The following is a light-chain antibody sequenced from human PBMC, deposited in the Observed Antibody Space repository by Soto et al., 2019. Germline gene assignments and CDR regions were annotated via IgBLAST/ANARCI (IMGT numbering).Light chain of an antibody. Sequence: QSVLTQPRSVSGSPGQSVTISCTGTSSDVGGYKYVSWYQQYPGKAPKLMIYHVSKRPSGVPDRFSGSKSGNTASLTISGLQGEDEADYYCCSYTGSDTSVFGTGTKVTVL. CDR1: SSDVGGYKY. CDR3: CSYTGSDTSV. V-gene: IGLV2-11*01. J-gene: IGLJ1*01. CDR2: HVS.